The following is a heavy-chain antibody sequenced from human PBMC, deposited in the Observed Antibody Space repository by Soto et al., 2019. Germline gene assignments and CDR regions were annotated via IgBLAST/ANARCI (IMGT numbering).Heavy chain of an antibody. V-gene: IGHV1-69*13. CDR1: GGTFSSYA. Sequence: SVKVSCKASGGTFSSYAISWVRQAPGQGLEWMGGIIPIFGTANYAQKFQGRVTITADESTSTAYMELSSLRSEDTAVYYCARLTSLYGDGWALDYWGQGTLVTVSS. D-gene: IGHD2-21*02. J-gene: IGHJ4*02. CDR2: IIPIFGTA. CDR3: ARLTSLYGDGWALDY.